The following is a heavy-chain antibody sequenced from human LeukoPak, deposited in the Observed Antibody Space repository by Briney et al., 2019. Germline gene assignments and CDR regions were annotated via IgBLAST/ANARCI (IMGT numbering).Heavy chain of an antibody. CDR2: INPNSGGT. Sequence: ASVKVSCKASGYTFTDYYMHWVRQAPGQGLEWMGWINPNSGGTSYAQKFQGRVTMTRDTSISTAYMELSRLRSDDTAVYYCARDRSDDSSGYRYYYYYYGMDVWGQGTTVTVSS. CDR3: ARDRSDDSSGYRYYYYYYGMDV. CDR1: GYTFTDYY. V-gene: IGHV1-2*02. J-gene: IGHJ6*02. D-gene: IGHD3-22*01.